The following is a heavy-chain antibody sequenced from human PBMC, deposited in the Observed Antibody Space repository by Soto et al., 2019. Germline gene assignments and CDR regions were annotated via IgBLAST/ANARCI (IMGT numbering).Heavy chain of an antibody. Sequence: QVQLQESGPGLVKPSETLSLTCTVSGGSISSYYWSWIRQPPGKGLEWIGYIYYSGSTNYNPSLKSRVTRSVDTSKNQFSLKLSSVTAADTAVYYCARERVYCSGGSCYSAGYIDYWGQGTLVTVSS. CDR2: IYYSGST. D-gene: IGHD2-15*01. CDR1: GGSISSYY. CDR3: ARERVYCSGGSCYSAGYIDY. J-gene: IGHJ4*02. V-gene: IGHV4-59*01.